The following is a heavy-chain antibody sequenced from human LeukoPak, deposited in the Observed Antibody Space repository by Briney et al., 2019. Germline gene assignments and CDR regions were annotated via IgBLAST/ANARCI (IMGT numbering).Heavy chain of an antibody. D-gene: IGHD1-26*01. CDR1: GYTFTSCY. CDR2: INLSAGST. J-gene: IGHJ4*02. CDR3: ARPGAVWNFDY. V-gene: IGHV1-46*01. Sequence: AASVKVSCKTSGYTFTSCYMHWVRQAPGQGLEWMGMINLSAGSTRYAQKFQGRVTMTTDTSTSTVYMELSSLRSEDTAVYYCARPGAVWNFDYWGQGTLVTVSS.